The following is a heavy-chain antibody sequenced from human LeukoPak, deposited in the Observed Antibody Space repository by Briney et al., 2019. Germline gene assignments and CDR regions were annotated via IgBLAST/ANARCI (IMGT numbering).Heavy chain of an antibody. CDR1: GGSFSGYY. D-gene: IGHD3-3*01. CDR2: INHSGST. CDR3: ARLNPSYDFWSGSLDAFDI. J-gene: IGHJ3*02. Sequence: SETLSLTCAVYGGSFSGYYWSWIRQPPGKGLEWIGEINHSGSTNYNPSLKSRVTISVDTSKNQFSLKLSSVTAADTAVYYCARLNPSYDFWSGSLDAFDIWGQGTMVTVSS. V-gene: IGHV4-34*01.